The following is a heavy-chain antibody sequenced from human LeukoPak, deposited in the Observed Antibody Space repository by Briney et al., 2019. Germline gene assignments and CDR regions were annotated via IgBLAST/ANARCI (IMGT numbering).Heavy chain of an antibody. D-gene: IGHD3-22*01. CDR3: ARDGQTYYYDSSGYYQDGYFQH. J-gene: IGHJ1*01. CDR2: IIPIFGTA. CDR1: GGTFSSYA. V-gene: IGHV1-69*05. Sequence: GSSVKVSCKTSGGTFSSYAASWVRQAPGQGLEWMGGIIPIFGTANYAQRFQGRVTITTDESTSTAYMELSSLRSEDTAVYYCARDGQTYYYDSSGYYQDGYFQHWGQGTLVTVSS.